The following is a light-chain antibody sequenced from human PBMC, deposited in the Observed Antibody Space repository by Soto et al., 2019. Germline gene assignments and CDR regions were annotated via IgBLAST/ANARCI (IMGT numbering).Light chain of an antibody. CDR3: QQYKWWPPRT. V-gene: IGKV3-15*01. CDR2: DAS. J-gene: IGKJ1*01. Sequence: VLTQSPATLSVYPGERAALSCRASQSVDSDLAWYQQRPGQAPRLLIYDASTRATGILPRFSGTGSGTEFTLTISSLQSEDFAVYYCQQYKWWPPRTFGQGTKVDIK. CDR1: QSVDSD.